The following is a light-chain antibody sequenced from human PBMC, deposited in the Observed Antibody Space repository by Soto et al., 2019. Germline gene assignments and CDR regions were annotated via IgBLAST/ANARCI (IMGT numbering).Light chain of an antibody. CDR2: AAS. Sequence: DIQMTQSPSSLSASVGDRVTITCRASQGVSNYLVWYQQKPGKVPKVLIFAASTLQSGVPSRFSGSGSGTDFTLTISSLQPEDVATYYCQKYDSAPHTFGQGTKVEIK. CDR3: QKYDSAPHT. CDR1: QGVSNY. J-gene: IGKJ1*01. V-gene: IGKV1-27*01.